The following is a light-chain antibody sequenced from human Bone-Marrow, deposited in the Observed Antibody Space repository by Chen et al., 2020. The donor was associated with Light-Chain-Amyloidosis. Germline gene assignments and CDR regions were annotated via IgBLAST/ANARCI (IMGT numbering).Light chain of an antibody. V-gene: IGKV3-20*01. CDR2: RTS. CDR1: QSLSSTY. Sequence: EIVLPQSPGSLSLSPGESATLSCWASQSLSSTYLAWYQQRPGQAPRLLIYRTSSRATGIPDRFSGSGSGTDFRLTISRLETEDFAVYYCQQYGSSPPYSFGQGTKLEIK. CDR3: QQYGSSPPYS. J-gene: IGKJ2*01.